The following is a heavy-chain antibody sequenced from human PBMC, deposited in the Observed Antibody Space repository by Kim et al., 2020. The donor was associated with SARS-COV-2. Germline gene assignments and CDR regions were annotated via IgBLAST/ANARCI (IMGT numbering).Heavy chain of an antibody. CDR1: GFTFSSYW. J-gene: IGHJ6*02. Sequence: GGSLRLSCAASGFTFSSYWMHWVRQAPGKGLVWVSRINSDGSSTSYADSVKGRFTISRDNAKNTLYLQMNSLRAEDTAVYYCARDTVLVEMATRDRTLFPFQDYYYGMDVWGQGTTVTVSS. CDR2: INSDGSST. V-gene: IGHV3-74*01. CDR3: ARDTVLVEMATRDRTLFPFQDYYYGMDV. D-gene: IGHD4-17*01.